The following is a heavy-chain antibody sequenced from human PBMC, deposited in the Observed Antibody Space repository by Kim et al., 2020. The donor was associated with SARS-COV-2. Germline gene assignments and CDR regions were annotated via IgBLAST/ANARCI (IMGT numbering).Heavy chain of an antibody. CDR2: IKQDGSEK. Sequence: GGSLRLSCVVSGFSFSSHWMTWVRQAPGRGLEWVANIKQDGSEKWYEDSVKGRFTISRDNAENSLHLQMNSLRGEDTAVYYCVRGPSGCCSCNSCYFDDWGQGTRVTVSS. D-gene: IGHD2-15*01. CDR1: GFSFSSHW. V-gene: IGHV3-7*03. J-gene: IGHJ4*02. CDR3: VRGPSGCCSCNSCYFDD.